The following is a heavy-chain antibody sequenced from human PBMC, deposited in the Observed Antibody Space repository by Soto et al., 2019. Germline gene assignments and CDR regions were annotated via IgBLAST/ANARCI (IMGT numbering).Heavy chain of an antibody. Sequence: GGSLRLSCAASGFTFDDYAMHWVRQAPGKGLEWVSGISWNSGSIGYADSVKGRFTISRDNSKNTLYLQMNSLRAEDTAVYYCAKDHYYDSSGYYYVNWLDPWGQGTLVTVSS. CDR1: GFTFDDYA. D-gene: IGHD3-22*01. V-gene: IGHV3-9*01. CDR3: AKDHYYDSSGYYYVNWLDP. CDR2: ISWNSGSI. J-gene: IGHJ5*02.